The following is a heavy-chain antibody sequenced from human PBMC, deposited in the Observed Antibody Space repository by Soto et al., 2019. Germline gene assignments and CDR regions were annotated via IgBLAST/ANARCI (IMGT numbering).Heavy chain of an antibody. CDR2: ISAYSGLT. J-gene: IGHJ4*02. CDR3: ASRTPYASGRYFAGDF. D-gene: IGHD3-10*01. CDR1: GYTFTNYG. Sequence: QVQLVQSGAEVKKPGASVNISCKASGYTFTNYGVSWVRQAPGQGLEWRGWISAYSGLTHYPQHLQGRVTMTTDTPATTAYLELGSLTSDDTAVYYWASRTPYASGRYFAGDFWGQGTLITVSS. V-gene: IGHV1-18*04.